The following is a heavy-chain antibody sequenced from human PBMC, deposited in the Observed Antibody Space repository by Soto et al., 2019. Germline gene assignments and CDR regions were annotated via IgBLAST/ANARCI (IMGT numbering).Heavy chain of an antibody. V-gene: IGHV1-18*01. CDR1: GYTFTSYG. CDR3: ARTGGNGGYYRDFAY. D-gene: IGHD3-3*01. CDR2: ISAYNGNT. J-gene: IGHJ4*02. Sequence: QVQLVQSGAEVKKPGASVKVSCKASGYTFTSYGISWVRQAPGQGLEWMGWISAYNGNTNYAQMFQGRVSMTTDTAXXTDDWDLRSLRADDTAVYYCARTGGNGGYYRDFAYWGQGTLVTVSS.